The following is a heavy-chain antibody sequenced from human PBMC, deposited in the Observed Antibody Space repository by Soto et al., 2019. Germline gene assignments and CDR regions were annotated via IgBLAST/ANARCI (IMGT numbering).Heavy chain of an antibody. V-gene: IGHV1-58*02. J-gene: IGHJ4*02. CDR3: AADNLLRTGIAGANY. CDR1: GFTFTSSA. D-gene: IGHD6-13*01. CDR2: IVVGSGNT. Sequence: ASVKVSCKASGFTFTSSAMQWVRQARGQRLEWIGWIVVGSGNTNYAQKFQERVTITRDMSTSTAYMELSSLRSEDTAVYYCAADNLLRTGIAGANYWGQGTLVTVSS.